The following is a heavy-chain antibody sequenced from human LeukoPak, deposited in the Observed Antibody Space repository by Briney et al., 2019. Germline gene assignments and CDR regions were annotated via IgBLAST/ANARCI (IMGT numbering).Heavy chain of an antibody. J-gene: IGHJ6*03. CDR1: GGSINSGSYY. CDR3: ARVGFSQRPSRTTVPTIIRYYYMDV. D-gene: IGHD4-17*01. CDR2: IYTSGST. Sequence: SETLSLTCTVSGGSINSGSYYWSWIRQPAGKGLEWIGRIYTSGSTNYNPSLKSRVTISVDTSMRQFSLKLGSVTAADTAIYYCARVGFSQRPSRTTVPTIIRYYYMDVWGKGTTVTISS. V-gene: IGHV4-61*02.